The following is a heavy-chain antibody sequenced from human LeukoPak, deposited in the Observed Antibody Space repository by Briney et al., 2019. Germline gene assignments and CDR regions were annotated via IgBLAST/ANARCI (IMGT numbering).Heavy chain of an antibody. CDR3: ARGQLVSVAGEAGWFDP. CDR2: IYNGGII. CDR1: GDSISRYY. D-gene: IGHD6-19*01. J-gene: IGHJ5*02. Sequence: SETLSLTCTVSGDSISRYYWSWIRQPAGKGLEWIGRIYNGGIITYNPSLKSRVTMSIDTSNNQFSLQLNSVTPEDTAVYYCARGQLVSVAGEAGWFDPWGQGTLVTVSS. V-gene: IGHV4-4*07.